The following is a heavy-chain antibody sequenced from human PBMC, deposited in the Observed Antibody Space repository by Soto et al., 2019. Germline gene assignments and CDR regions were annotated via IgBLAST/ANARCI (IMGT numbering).Heavy chain of an antibody. CDR3: ARESRLDTAMVVIYFQH. V-gene: IGHV3-30-3*01. Sequence: QVQLVESGGGVVQPGRSLRRSCAASGFTFSSYAMHWVRQAPGKGLEWVAVISYDGSNKYYADSVKGRFTISRDNSKNTLYLQMNSLRAEDTAVYYCARESRLDTAMVVIYFQHWGQGTLVTVSS. CDR1: GFTFSSYA. J-gene: IGHJ1*01. D-gene: IGHD5-18*01. CDR2: ISYDGSNK.